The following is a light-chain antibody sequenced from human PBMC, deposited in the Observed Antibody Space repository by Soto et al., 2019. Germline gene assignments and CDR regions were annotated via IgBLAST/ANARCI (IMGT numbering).Light chain of an antibody. Sequence: QSVLTQPRSASGTPGQRVTISGSGSSSNIGSNYVYWYQQLPGTAPKLLIYRNNQRPSGVPDRFSGSKSGTSASLAISGLRSEDESDYYCAAWDDSLSGFVVFGGGTKLTVL. CDR1: SSNIGSNY. J-gene: IGLJ2*01. V-gene: IGLV1-47*01. CDR3: AAWDDSLSGFVV. CDR2: RNN.